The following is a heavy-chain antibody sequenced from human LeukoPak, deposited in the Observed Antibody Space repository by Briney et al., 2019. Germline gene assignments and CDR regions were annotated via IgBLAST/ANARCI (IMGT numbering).Heavy chain of an antibody. Sequence: GGSLRLSCAASGFTFSSYGMHWVRQAPGKGLEWVAVISYDGSNKYYADSVKGRFTISRDNSKNTLYLQMNSLRAEDTAVCYCAKDSGGPDYWGQGTLVTVSS. V-gene: IGHV3-30*18. CDR3: AKDSGGPDY. J-gene: IGHJ4*02. D-gene: IGHD4-23*01. CDR2: ISYDGSNK. CDR1: GFTFSSYG.